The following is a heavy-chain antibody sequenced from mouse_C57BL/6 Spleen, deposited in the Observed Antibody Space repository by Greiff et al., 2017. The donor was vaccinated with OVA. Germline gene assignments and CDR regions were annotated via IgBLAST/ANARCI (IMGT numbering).Heavy chain of an antibody. CDR2: IDPSDSYT. CDR1: GYTFTSYW. V-gene: IGHV1-69*01. J-gene: IGHJ1*03. Sequence: QVQLQQPGAELVMPGASVKLSCKASGYTFTSYWMHWVKQRPGQGLEWIGEIDPSDSYTNSNQKFKGKSTLTVDKSSSTAYMQLSSLTSEDSAVYYCARSNYYGSSYGHFDVWGTGTTVTVSS. CDR3: ARSNYYGSSYGHFDV. D-gene: IGHD1-1*01.